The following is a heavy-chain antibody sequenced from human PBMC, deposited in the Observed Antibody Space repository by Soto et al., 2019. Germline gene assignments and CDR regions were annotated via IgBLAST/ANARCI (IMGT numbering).Heavy chain of an antibody. CDR3: ARDKSYYYDSSGPSGWFDP. CDR1: GFTFSSYG. Sequence: SLRLSCAASGFTFSSYGMHWVRQAPGKGLEWVAVIWYDGSNKYYADSVKGRFTISRDNSKNTLYLQMNSLRAEDTAVYYCARDKSYYYDSSGPSGWFDPWGQGTLVTVSS. CDR2: IWYDGSNK. V-gene: IGHV3-33*01. D-gene: IGHD3-22*01. J-gene: IGHJ5*02.